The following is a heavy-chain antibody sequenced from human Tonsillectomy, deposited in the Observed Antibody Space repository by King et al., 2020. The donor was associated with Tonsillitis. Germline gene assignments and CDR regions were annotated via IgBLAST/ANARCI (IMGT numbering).Heavy chain of an antibody. CDR3: AGHYSSSWSTPFDY. Sequence: QLQESGPGLVKPSETLSLTCTVSGGSISSYYWSWIRQPPGKGLEWIGYIYYSGSTNYNPSLKSRVTISVDTSKNQFSLKLSSVTAADTAVYYCAGHYSSSWSTPFDYWGHGTLVTVSS. CDR1: GGSISSYY. J-gene: IGHJ4*01. D-gene: IGHD6-13*01. CDR2: IYYSGST. V-gene: IGHV4-59*08.